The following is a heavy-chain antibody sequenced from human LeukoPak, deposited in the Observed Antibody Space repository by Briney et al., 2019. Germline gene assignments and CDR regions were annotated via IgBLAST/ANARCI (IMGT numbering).Heavy chain of an antibody. CDR2: IIPIFGTA. V-gene: IGHV1-69*13. CDR1: GGTFSSYA. Sequence: SVKVSCKASGGTFSSYAISWVRQAPGQGLEWMGGIIPIFGTANYAQKFQGRVTITADESTSTAYMELSSLRSEDTAVYYCAVVPTAGDYYYYYYMDVWGKGTTVTVSS. D-gene: IGHD2-2*01. J-gene: IGHJ6*03. CDR3: AVVPTAGDYYYYYYMDV.